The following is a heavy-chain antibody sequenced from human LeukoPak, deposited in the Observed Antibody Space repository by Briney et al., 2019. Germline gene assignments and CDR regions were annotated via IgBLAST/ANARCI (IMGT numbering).Heavy chain of an antibody. CDR3: ARTSYWSTWHERVGVGEASFDF. J-gene: IGHJ4*02. CDR1: GYTFTGYY. V-gene: IGHV1-2*02. CDR2: INPNSGGT. D-gene: IGHD3-16*01. Sequence: ASVKVSCKASGYTFTGYYMHWVRQAPGQGLEWMGWINPNSGGTNYAQKFQGRVTMTRDTSISMVFMELSSLKSDDAAIYYCARTSYWSTWHERVGVGEASFDFWGQGTLLTVSS.